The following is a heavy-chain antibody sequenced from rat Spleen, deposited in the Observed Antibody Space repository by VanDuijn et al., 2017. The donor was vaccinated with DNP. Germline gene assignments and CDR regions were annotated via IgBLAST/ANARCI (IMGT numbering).Heavy chain of an antibody. J-gene: IGHJ3*01. Sequence: EVQLVESGGGSVQPGRSLKLSCAASGLTFSYYGVAWVRQAPTKGLEWVASISTGGVDTYYRDSVKGRFTISRDNAENTQYLQMDSLRSEDTATYYCATHRAAISPFAFWGQGTLVTVSS. CDR3: ATHRAAISPFAF. D-gene: IGHD1-2*01. CDR1: GLTFSYYG. V-gene: IGHV5S13*01. CDR2: ISTGGVDT.